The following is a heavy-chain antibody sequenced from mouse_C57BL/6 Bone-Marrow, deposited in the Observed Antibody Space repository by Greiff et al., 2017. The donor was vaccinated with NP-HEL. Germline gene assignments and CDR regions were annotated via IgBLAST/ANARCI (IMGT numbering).Heavy chain of an antibody. CDR2: IYPGGGYT. CDR3: ARENYGSSHYYYFDY. V-gene: IGHV1-63*01. Sequence: VQLQQSGAELVRPWTSVKMSCKASGYTFTNYWIGWAKQRPGHGLEWIGDIYPGGGYTNYNEKFKGKATLTTDKSSSTAYMQFSSLTSEDSAIYYCARENYGSSHYYYFDYWGQGTTLTVSS. D-gene: IGHD1-1*01. CDR1: GYTFTNYW. J-gene: IGHJ2*01.